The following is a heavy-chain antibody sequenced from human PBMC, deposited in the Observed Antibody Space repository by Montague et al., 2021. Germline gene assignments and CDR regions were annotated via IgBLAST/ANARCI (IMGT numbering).Heavy chain of an antibody. CDR1: GDSISGNY. Sequence: SETLSLTCSVSGDSISGNYWSWVRQPPGKGLQWIGFIFHTGSTDYNPSLSGRVTITVDISSNHFSLTINSVTAADSAVYFCARTGETGDDRLDSWGQGILVTVS. D-gene: IGHD7-27*01. V-gene: IGHV4-59*01. CDR2: IFHTGST. CDR3: ARTGETGDDRLDS. J-gene: IGHJ5*01.